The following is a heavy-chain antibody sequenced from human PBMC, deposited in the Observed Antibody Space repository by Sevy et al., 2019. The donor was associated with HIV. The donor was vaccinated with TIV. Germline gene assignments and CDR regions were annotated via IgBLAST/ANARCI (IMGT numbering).Heavy chain of an antibody. D-gene: IGHD3-22*01. CDR2: ISGSGGST. CDR1: GFTFSSYA. J-gene: IGHJ6*03. Sequence: GGSLRLSCAASGFTFSSYAMSWVRQAPGKGLEWVSAISGSGGSTYYADSVKGRFTISRDNSKNTLYLQMNSLRAEDTAVYHCAKETSYYDSSGYYGPYYMDVWGKGTTVTVSS. V-gene: IGHV3-23*01. CDR3: AKETSYYDSSGYYGPYYMDV.